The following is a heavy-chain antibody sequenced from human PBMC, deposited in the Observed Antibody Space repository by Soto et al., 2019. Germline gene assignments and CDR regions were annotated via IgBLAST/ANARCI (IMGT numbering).Heavy chain of an antibody. J-gene: IGHJ4*02. D-gene: IGHD6-13*01. V-gene: IGHV4-59*08. CDR3: ASSTWYGRIDF. Sequence: SETLSLTCTVSGGSISSYYWSWIRQPPGKGLEWIGYIYYSGSTKYNPSLKSRVTISVDTSNNQFSLKVSSVTAADTAVYYCASSTWYGRIDFWGQGTLVTVSS. CDR2: IYYSGST. CDR1: GGSISSYY.